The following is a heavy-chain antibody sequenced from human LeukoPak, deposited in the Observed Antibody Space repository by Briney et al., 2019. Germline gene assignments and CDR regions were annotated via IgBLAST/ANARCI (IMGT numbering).Heavy chain of an antibody. Sequence: PGGSLRLSCAASGFTFDDYGMSWVRHAPGKGLDWEANIKPDGSLQFYGDSVKGRFTISRDNANNSLYLQMNNLRAEDTALYYCATSYDSSGCDWGQGTLVTVSS. V-gene: IGHV3-7*01. J-gene: IGHJ4*02. CDR3: ATSYDSSGCD. D-gene: IGHD3-22*01. CDR1: GFTFDDYG. CDR2: IKPDGSLQ.